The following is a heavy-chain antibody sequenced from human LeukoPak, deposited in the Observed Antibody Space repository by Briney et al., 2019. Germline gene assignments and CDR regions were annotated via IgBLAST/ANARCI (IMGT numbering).Heavy chain of an antibody. Sequence: SETLSLSCSVSGGSISSYYWSWIRQPPGKGLGWIGSIYYSGSTNYNPSLKSRVTISVDTSKNQFSLKLSSVTAADTAVYYCASTILNRDGYNRLHYWGQGTLVTVSS. V-gene: IGHV4-59*08. J-gene: IGHJ4*02. CDR3: ASTILNRDGYNRLHY. CDR1: GGSISSYY. D-gene: IGHD5-24*01. CDR2: IYYSGST.